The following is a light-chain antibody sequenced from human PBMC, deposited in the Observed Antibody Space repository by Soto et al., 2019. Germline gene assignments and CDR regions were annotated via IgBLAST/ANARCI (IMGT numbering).Light chain of an antibody. CDR2: DVS. Sequence: EIVLTQSPATLSLSPGERATLSCRASQSFTSYLPCYQHKPGQAPRLLIYDVSNRASGIPARFSGSGSGTEFTLTITSLEPEDFAVYYCQQRNNWPPITFGQGTRLEIK. V-gene: IGKV3-11*01. CDR3: QQRNNWPPIT. CDR1: QSFTSY. J-gene: IGKJ5*01.